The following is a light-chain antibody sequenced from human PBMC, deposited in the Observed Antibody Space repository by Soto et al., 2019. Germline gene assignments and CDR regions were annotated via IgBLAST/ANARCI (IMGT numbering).Light chain of an antibody. V-gene: IGLV2-23*01. Sequence: QSVLTQPASVSGSPGQSITISCTGSSSAVGTFRLVSWYQHHPGKVPKLIIYEGSKRLSGVSDRFSGSEPGNTASLTISGLQAEDEADYYCCSSAPGRTFVFGTGTKLTVL. CDR1: SSAVGTFRL. CDR3: CSSAPGRTFV. CDR2: EGS. J-gene: IGLJ1*01.